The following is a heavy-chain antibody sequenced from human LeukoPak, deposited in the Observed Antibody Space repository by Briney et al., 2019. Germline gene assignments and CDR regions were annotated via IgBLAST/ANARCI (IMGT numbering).Heavy chain of an antibody. V-gene: IGHV1-18*01. J-gene: IGHJ4*02. CDR2: ISAYNGNT. D-gene: IGHD2-15*01. Sequence: GASVKVSRKSSGYTYTSYGISWVRQAPGQGLEWMGWISAYNGNTNYAQKLQGRVTMTTDTSTSTAYMELKSLRSDDTAVYYCARDRSGADYCGQGTLVTVSS. CDR1: GYTYTSYG. CDR3: ARDRSGADY.